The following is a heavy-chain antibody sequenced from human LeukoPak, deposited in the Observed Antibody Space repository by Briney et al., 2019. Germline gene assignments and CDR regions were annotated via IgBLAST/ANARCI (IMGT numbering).Heavy chain of an antibody. Sequence: QPGRSLRLSCSASGFTFTNYGMHWVRQAPGKGLEWVAGISYDGITNYYADSVKGRFTVSRDNSENTLYLQMNSLRPDDTAVYYCAKKAAPVSAIRAGFDYWGQGTLVTVSS. CDR2: ISYDGITN. CDR3: AKKAAPVSAIRAGFDY. V-gene: IGHV3-30*18. CDR1: GFTFTNYG. J-gene: IGHJ4*02. D-gene: IGHD2-21*01.